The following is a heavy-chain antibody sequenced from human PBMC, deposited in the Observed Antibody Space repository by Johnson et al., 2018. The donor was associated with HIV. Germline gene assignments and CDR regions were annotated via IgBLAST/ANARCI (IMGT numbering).Heavy chain of an antibody. CDR1: HFTFGAYA. D-gene: IGHD5/OR15-5a*01. Sequence: QMQLVESGGGVVQPGRSLRLSCAASHFTFGAYAIHWVRLAPGKGLEWVAVASYDGSNKYYADSVKGRITVSRDNSKNTLSLQMDSLGPEDTAVYYCARDRSPYSIVSLGGIWVQGTMVTVSS. J-gene: IGHJ3*02. V-gene: IGHV3-30-3*01. CDR3: ARDRSPYSIVSLGGI. CDR2: ASYDGSNK.